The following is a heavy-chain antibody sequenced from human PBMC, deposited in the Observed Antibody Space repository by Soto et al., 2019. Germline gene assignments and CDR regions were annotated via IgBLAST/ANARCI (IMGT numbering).Heavy chain of an antibody. D-gene: IGHD3-3*01. CDR3: ARVPRQLTTNYGFWSGSRRGWFDP. V-gene: IGHV4-34*01. CDR1: GGSFSGYY. J-gene: IGHJ5*02. CDR2: INHSGST. Sequence: SETLSLTCAVYGGSFSGYYWSWIRQPPGKGLEWIGEINHSGSTNYNPSLKSRVTISVDTSKNQFSLKLSSVTAADTAVYYCARVPRQLTTNYGFWSGSRRGWFDPWGQGTLVTVSS.